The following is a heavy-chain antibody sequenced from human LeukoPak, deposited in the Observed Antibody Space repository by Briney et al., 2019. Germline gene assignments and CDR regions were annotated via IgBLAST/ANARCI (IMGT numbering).Heavy chain of an antibody. CDR1: GFSFSSYS. CDR2: ISSSSSTI. D-gene: IGHD2-2*01. J-gene: IGHJ4*02. CDR3: ARDVCSSTSCSCFDY. Sequence: PGGSLRLSCAASGFSFSSYSMNWVRQAPGRGLEWVSYISSSSSTIYYADSVKGRFTISRDNAKNALYLQMNSLRAEDTAVYYCARDVCSSTSCSCFDYWGQGTLVTVSS. V-gene: IGHV3-48*04.